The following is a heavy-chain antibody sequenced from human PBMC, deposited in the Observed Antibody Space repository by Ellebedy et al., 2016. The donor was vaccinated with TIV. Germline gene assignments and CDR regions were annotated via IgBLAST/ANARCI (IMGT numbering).Heavy chain of an antibody. Sequence: MPGGSLRLSCAVYGGSFSGYYWSWIRQPPGKGLEWIGEINHSGSTNYNPSLKSRVTISVDTSKNQFSLKLSSVTAADTAVYYCARTIVGATGGTFDYWGQGTLVTVSS. V-gene: IGHV4-34*01. J-gene: IGHJ4*02. CDR3: ARTIVGATGGTFDY. D-gene: IGHD1-26*01. CDR1: GGSFSGYY. CDR2: INHSGST.